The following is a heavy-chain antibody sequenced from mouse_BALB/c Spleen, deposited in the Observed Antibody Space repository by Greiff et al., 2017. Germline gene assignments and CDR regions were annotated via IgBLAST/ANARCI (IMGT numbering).Heavy chain of an antibody. CDR3: ARNWATEAVDY. V-gene: IGHV2-2*02. Sequence: QVQLKESGPGLVQPSQSLSITCPVSGFSLTSYGVHWVRQSPGKGLEWLGVIWSGGSTDYNAAFISRLSISKDNSKSQIFFKMNSLQANDTAIYDCARNWATEAVDYWCQGTSVTVSS. CDR1: GFSLTSYG. D-gene: IGHD3-1*01. CDR2: IWSGGST. J-gene: IGHJ4*01.